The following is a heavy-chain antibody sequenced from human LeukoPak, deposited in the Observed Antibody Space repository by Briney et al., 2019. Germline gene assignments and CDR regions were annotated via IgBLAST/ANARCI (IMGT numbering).Heavy chain of an antibody. D-gene: IGHD3-10*01. V-gene: IGHV4-39*01. CDR1: GGSISSNNYY. CDR2: MYYSGNT. Sequence: SETLSLTCTVSGGSISSNNYYWGWVRQPPGKGLESIGTMYYSGNTYYNPSLKSRVTISGDTSKSQFSLNLRSVTAADTAVYYCARIVVRGSGTYYRDYYYYMDVWGKGTTVTVSS. CDR3: ARIVVRGSGTYYRDYYYYMDV. J-gene: IGHJ6*03.